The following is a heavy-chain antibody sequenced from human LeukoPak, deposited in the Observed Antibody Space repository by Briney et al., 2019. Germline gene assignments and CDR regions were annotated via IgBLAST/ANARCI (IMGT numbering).Heavy chain of an antibody. CDR2: IIPIFGTA. Sequence: SVKVSCKASGGTFSSYAIIWERQAPGQGLEWMGGIIPIFGTANYAQKFQGRVTITTDESTCTAYMELSSLRSEDTAVYYCARARGNSPYYFDYWGQGTLVTVSS. CDR1: GGTFSSYA. D-gene: IGHD4-23*01. J-gene: IGHJ4*02. CDR3: ARARGNSPYYFDY. V-gene: IGHV1-69*05.